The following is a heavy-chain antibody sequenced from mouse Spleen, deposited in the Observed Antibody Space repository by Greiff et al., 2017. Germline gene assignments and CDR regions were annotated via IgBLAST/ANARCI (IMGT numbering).Heavy chain of an antibody. V-gene: IGHV5-9-1*01. CDR3: ARPITTATWAY. D-gene: IGHD1-2*01. CDR2: ISSGGSYT. J-gene: IGHJ3*01. Sequence: DVKLVESGGGLVKPGGSLKLSCAASGFTFSSYAMSWVRQTPEKRLEWVATISSGGSYTYYPDSVKGRFTISRDNAKNTLYLQMSSLRSEDTAMYYCARPITTATWAYWGQGTLVTVSA. CDR1: GFTFSSYA.